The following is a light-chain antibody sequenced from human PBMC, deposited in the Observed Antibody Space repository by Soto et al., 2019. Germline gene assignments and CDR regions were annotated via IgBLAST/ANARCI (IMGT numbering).Light chain of an antibody. CDR2: AAS. J-gene: IGKJ1*01. CDR3: QHSTTWT. Sequence: DIRMTQSPSSLSASVGYRVTITCRASQGISTYLNWYQQKPGKAPKLLIYAASSLQSGVPSRFSGSGSETDFTLTTSSLQPEDFATYSCQHSTTWTFGQGTKVDIK. CDR1: QGISTY. V-gene: IGKV1-39*01.